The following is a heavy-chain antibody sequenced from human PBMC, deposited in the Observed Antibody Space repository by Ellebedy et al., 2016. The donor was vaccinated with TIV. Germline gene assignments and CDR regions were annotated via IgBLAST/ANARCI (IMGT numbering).Heavy chain of an antibody. D-gene: IGHD6-19*01. V-gene: IGHV1-69*13. CDR1: GGTFSSYA. CDR2: IIPIFGTA. J-gene: IGHJ6*02. Sequence: SVKVSCXASGGTFSSYAISWVRQAPGQGLEWMGGIIPIFGTANYAQKFQGRVTITADESTSTAYMELSSLRSEDTAVYYCARGGAVARRNYYYYYGMDVWGQGTTVTVSS. CDR3: ARGGAVARRNYYYYYGMDV.